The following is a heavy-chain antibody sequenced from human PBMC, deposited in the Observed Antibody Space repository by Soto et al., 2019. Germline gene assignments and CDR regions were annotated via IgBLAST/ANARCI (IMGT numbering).Heavy chain of an antibody. Sequence: ASVKVSCKASGYTFTGYYMHWVRQAPGQGLEWMGWINPNSGGTNYAQKFQGWVTMTRDTSISTAYMELSRLRSDDTAVYYCARGDCSGGNCYNGLDVWGQGTTVTVSS. D-gene: IGHD2-15*01. CDR1: GYTFTGYY. CDR2: INPNSGGT. J-gene: IGHJ6*02. CDR3: ARGDCSGGNCYNGLDV. V-gene: IGHV1-2*04.